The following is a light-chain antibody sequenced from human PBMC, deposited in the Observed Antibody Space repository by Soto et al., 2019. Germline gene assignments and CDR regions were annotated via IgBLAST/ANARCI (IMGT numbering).Light chain of an antibody. CDR2: DAS. CDR3: HLRPSLLRR. Sequence: EIVLTKYQTTLSLSPGERSTLSCMASQSVSSYLAWYQQKPGQAPRLLIYDASNRAIGIPARFSASGSGTDFTLTISDVQPEDFALYYCHLRPSLLRRFGQGSKVDIK. CDR1: QSVSSY. V-gene: IGKV3-11*01. J-gene: IGKJ1*01.